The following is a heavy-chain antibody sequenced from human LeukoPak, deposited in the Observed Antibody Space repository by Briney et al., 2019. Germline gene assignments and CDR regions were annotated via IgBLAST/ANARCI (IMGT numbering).Heavy chain of an antibody. Sequence: GGSLRLSCAASGFIFGGYAMHWVRQAPGKGLEWVAVISYDADDKYYADSVKGRFTMSRSNSKNALYLEMNSLRVDDTAVYYCARGRVQCINGICSGARAPTSLADYWGQGLLVTVSS. V-gene: IGHV3-30*04. CDR1: GFIFGGYA. D-gene: IGHD2-8*01. CDR3: ARGRVQCINGICSGARAPTSLADY. J-gene: IGHJ4*02. CDR2: ISYDADDK.